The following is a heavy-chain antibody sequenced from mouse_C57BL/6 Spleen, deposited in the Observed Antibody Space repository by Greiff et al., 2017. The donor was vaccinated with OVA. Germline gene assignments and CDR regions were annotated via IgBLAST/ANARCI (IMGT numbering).Heavy chain of an antibody. J-gene: IGHJ4*01. CDR2: ISSGGDYI. Sequence: EVKLMESGEGLVKPGGSLKLSCAASGFTFSSYAMSWVRQTPEKRLEWVAYISSGGDYIYYADTVKGRFTISRDNARNTLYLQMSSLKSEDTAMYYCTRGKLTTGGGFYAMDYWGQGTSVTVSS. CDR1: GFTFSSYA. V-gene: IGHV5-9-1*02. D-gene: IGHD1-1*01. CDR3: TRGKLTTGGGFYAMDY.